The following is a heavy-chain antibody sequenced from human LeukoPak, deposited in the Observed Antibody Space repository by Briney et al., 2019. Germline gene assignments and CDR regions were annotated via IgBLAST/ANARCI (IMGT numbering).Heavy chain of an antibody. CDR1: GYTFTTYD. CDR3: TRAPVPGNY. D-gene: IGHD3-10*01. J-gene: IGHJ4*02. Sequence: GASVTVSYKASGYTFTTYDINWVRQASGQGLEWMGWMNPHSGNTGYAQKFQGRVTMTRDTSINTAYMELSSLTSDDTAVYYCTRAPVPGNYWGQGTLVTVSP. V-gene: IGHV1-8*01. CDR2: MNPHSGNT.